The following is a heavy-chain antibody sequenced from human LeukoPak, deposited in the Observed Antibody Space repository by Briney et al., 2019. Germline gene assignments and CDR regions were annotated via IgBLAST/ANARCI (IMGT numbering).Heavy chain of an antibody. CDR3: ARQKLVGSYAAYFDY. CDR1: GYTFTGYY. CDR2: INPNSGGT. D-gene: IGHD1-26*01. V-gene: IGHV1-2*02. J-gene: IGHJ4*02. Sequence: GASVKVSCKASGYTFTGYYMHWVRQAPGQGLEWMGWINPNSGGTNYAQKFQGRVTMTRDTSISTAYMELSRLRSDDTAVYYCARQKLVGSYAAYFDYWGQGTLVTVFS.